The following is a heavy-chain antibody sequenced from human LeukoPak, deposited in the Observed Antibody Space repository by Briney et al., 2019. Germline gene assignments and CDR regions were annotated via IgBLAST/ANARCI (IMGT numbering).Heavy chain of an antibody. CDR3: TRRVDATRWYDP. V-gene: IGHV3-74*03. Sequence: PGGSPRLSCAASEFTFSSYWMHWVRQAPGEGLVWVSRISGDGSSTTYADSVKGRFIISRDNSKNTLYLQVDSLRAEDTAVYYCTRRVDATRWYDPWGQGTLVTVSS. CDR1: EFTFSSYW. D-gene: IGHD2-15*01. J-gene: IGHJ5*02. CDR2: ISGDGSST.